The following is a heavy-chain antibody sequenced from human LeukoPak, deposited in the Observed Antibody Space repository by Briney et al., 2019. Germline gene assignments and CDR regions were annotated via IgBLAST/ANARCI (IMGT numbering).Heavy chain of an antibody. J-gene: IGHJ4*02. CDR3: ARDAGYCSGGSCYPGQFDY. Sequence: GGSLRLSCAASGFTFSSYAMSWVRQAPGRGLEWVSTISGNGRSTYYGDSVKGRFTISRDNSKNTLYLQMNSLRAEDTAVYYCARDAGYCSGGSCYPGQFDYWGQGTLVTVSS. V-gene: IGHV3-23*01. CDR1: GFTFSSYA. D-gene: IGHD2-15*01. CDR2: ISGNGRST.